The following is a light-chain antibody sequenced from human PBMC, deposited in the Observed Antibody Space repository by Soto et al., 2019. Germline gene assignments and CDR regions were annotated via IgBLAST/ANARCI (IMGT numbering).Light chain of an antibody. CDR2: EVS. V-gene: IGLV2-14*01. Sequence: ALTQPASVSGSPGQSITISCTGTSSDVGSSDYVSWYQKHPGKVPKLMIYEVSNRPSGVSNRFSASKSGNTAFLTISGLQAEDESDYYCSSYTSRNSLFVFGTGTKVTVL. J-gene: IGLJ1*01. CDR1: SSDVGSSDY. CDR3: SSYTSRNSLFV.